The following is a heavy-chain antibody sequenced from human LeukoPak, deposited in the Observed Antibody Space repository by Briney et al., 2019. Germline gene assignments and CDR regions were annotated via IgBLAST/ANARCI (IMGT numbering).Heavy chain of an antibody. CDR2: IYYSGST. J-gene: IGHJ3*02. D-gene: IGHD3-9*01. CDR1: GGSISGGDYY. CDR3: ARDGTPHDILTGPTGSDAFDI. Sequence: SETLSLTCTVSGGSISGGDYYWSWIRQPPGKGLEWIGYIYYSGSTYYNPSLKSRVTISVDTSKNQFSLKLSSVTAADTAVYYCARDGTPHDILTGPTGSDAFDIWGQGTMVTVSS. V-gene: IGHV4-30-4*01.